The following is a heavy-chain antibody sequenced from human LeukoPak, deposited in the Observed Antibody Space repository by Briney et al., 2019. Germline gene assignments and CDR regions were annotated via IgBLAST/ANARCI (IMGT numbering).Heavy chain of an antibody. CDR3: ARDLYSRGWYALGY. CDR1: GFTTFSH. J-gene: IGHJ4*02. V-gene: IGHV3-23*01. D-gene: IGHD6-19*01. Sequence: GGSLRLSCAASGFTTFSHMNWVRQAPGKGLEWVSTISGSGGRTYYADSVKGRFTISRDNSKNTSYLQMNSLRAEDTAVYYCARDLYSRGWYALGYWGQGTLVTVSS. CDR2: ISGSGGRT.